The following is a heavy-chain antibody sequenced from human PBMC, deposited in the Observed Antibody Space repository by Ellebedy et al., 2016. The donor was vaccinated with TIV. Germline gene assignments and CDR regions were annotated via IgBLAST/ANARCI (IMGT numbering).Heavy chain of an antibody. CDR1: GFTFSSYG. Sequence: GGSLRLSXAASGFTFSSYGMHWVRQAPGKGLEWVAVIWYDGSNKYYADSVKGRFTISRDNSKNTLYLQMNSLRAEDTAVYYCATNSEDCSSTSCYLYGMDVWGQGTTVTVSS. D-gene: IGHD2-2*01. V-gene: IGHV3-33*01. CDR2: IWYDGSNK. CDR3: ATNSEDCSSTSCYLYGMDV. J-gene: IGHJ6*02.